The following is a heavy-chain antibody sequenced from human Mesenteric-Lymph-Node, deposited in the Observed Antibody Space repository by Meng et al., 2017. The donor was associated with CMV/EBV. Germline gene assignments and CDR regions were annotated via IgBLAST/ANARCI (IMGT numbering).Heavy chain of an antibody. CDR3: ARVRGGYCSSTSCPPGYYYGMDV. Sequence: GGSLRLSCAASGFTFSSYWMSWVRQAPGKGLEWVANIKKEGSEKYYVDSVKGRFTISRDNAKNSLYLQMNSLRAEDTAVYYCARVRGGYCSSTSCPPGYYYGMDVWGQGTTVTVSS. D-gene: IGHD2-2*01. V-gene: IGHV3-7*01. CDR1: GFTFSSYW. CDR2: IKKEGSEK. J-gene: IGHJ6*02.